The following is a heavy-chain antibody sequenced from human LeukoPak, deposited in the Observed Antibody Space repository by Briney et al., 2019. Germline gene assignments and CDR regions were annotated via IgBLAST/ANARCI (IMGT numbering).Heavy chain of an antibody. CDR2: IYYSGST. CDR3: ARHVRPLDSMVLGLINY. D-gene: IGHD3-10*01. CDR1: SGSISSNIYY. V-gene: IGHV4-39*01. J-gene: IGHJ4*02. Sequence: SETLSLTCTVSSGSISSNIYYWGWIRQAPGKGLEWIGSIYYSGSTYYNPSLKSRVTISVDTSKNEFSLKLSSVTAADTAVYYCARHVRPLDSMVLGLINYWGQGTLVTVSS.